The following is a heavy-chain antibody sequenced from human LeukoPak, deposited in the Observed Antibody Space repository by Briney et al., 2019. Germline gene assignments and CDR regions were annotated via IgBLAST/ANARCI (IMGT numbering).Heavy chain of an antibody. D-gene: IGHD6-13*01. J-gene: IGHJ4*02. Sequence: PGGSLRLSCGASGFIFKIYSMNWVRQAPGKGREWVSYISSDPTSIDYADSVKGRFTISRDNAKNSLYLQMNSLRAEDTAVYYCAREMTGISAADFWGQGTLVTVSS. CDR1: GFIFKIYS. CDR3: AREMTGISAADF. V-gene: IGHV3-48*04. CDR2: ISSDPTSI.